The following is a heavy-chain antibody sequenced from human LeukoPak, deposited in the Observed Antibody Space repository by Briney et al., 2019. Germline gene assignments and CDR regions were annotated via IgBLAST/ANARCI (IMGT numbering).Heavy chain of an antibody. V-gene: IGHV4-39*01. J-gene: IGHJ4*02. CDR3: ARQFDY. Sequence: SETLSLTCTVSGGSISSSTYYWVWIRQSPGKGLEWIGNFYSSGSTYYNPSLKSRVTISVNTSKNQFSLNLTSVTAADMAVYYCARQFDYCGQGTLVTVSS. CDR2: FYSSGST. CDR1: GGSISSSTYY.